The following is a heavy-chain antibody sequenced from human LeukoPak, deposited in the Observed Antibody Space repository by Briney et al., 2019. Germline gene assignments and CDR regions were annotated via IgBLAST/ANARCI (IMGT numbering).Heavy chain of an antibody. CDR3: ARSYYYYYYMDV. CDR1: GFTVSSNY. J-gene: IGHJ6*03. CDR2: IYGGGST. Sequence: GGSLRLSCAASGFTVSSNYMSWVRQAPGKGLEWVSVIYGGGSTYYADSVKGRFTISRDNSKNTLYLQMNSLRAEDTAVYYCARSYYYYYYMDVWGKGTTSPSP. V-gene: IGHV3-66*01.